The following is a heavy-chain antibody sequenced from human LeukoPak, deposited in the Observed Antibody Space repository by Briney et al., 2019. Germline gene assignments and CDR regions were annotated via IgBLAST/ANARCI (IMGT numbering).Heavy chain of an antibody. Sequence: SETLSLTCTVSGGSISPSYWSWIRQPPGKGLEWIGYIYYTGSTRYNPSLKSRVTISLDTSKNQFSLKLSSVTTADTAVYYCARGGLYYDILTGFDYWGQGTLVTVSS. V-gene: IGHV4-59*01. CDR3: ARGGLYYDILTGFDY. CDR2: IYYTGST. D-gene: IGHD3-9*01. J-gene: IGHJ4*02. CDR1: GGSISPSY.